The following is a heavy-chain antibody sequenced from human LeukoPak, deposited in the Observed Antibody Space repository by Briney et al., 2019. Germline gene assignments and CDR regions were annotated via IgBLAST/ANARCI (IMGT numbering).Heavy chain of an antibody. J-gene: IGHJ4*02. Sequence: SETLSLTCSVSGGSVSGSNYYWAWIRQPPEKGLEWIGTIYYSGSTYYNVSLKSRVTISVDTCKNQFSLNLNSVTAADTAVYYCARLRSPGDFDYWGQGTLVTVSS. CDR3: ARLRSPGDFDY. CDR1: GGSVSGSNYY. CDR2: IYYSGST. D-gene: IGHD1-26*01. V-gene: IGHV4-39*07.